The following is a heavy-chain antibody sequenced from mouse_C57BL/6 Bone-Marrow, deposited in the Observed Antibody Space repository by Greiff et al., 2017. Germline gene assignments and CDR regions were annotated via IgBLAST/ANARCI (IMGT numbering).Heavy chain of an antibody. D-gene: IGHD2-4*01. CDR3: ARGNYDYDAGYYYAMDY. CDR2: IYPRSGNT. J-gene: IGHJ4*01. Sequence: VQLQQSGAELARPGASVKLSCKASGYTFTSSGISWVKQRTGQGLEWIGEIYPRSGNTYYNEKFKGKATLTADKSSSTAYMELRSLTSEDSAVYFCARGNYDYDAGYYYAMDYWGQGTSVTVSS. CDR1: GYTFTSSG. V-gene: IGHV1-81*01.